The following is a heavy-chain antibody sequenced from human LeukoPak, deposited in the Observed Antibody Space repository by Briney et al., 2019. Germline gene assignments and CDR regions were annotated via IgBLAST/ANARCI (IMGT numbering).Heavy chain of an antibody. CDR1: GFTFRSNT. V-gene: IGHV3-23*01. J-gene: IGHJ2*01. CDR2: ISGSGSST. CDR3: ARAAGDRIGYHDL. Sequence: GGSLRLSCAASGFTFRSNTMSWVRQAPGRGLEWVSVISGSGSSTYYADSVKGRFTISRDNSKNTLYLQMNSLRAEDTAVYYCARAAGDRIGYHDLWGRGTLVTVSS. D-gene: IGHD7-27*01.